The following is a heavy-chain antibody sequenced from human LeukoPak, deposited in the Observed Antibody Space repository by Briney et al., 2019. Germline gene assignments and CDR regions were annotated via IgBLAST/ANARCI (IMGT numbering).Heavy chain of an antibody. D-gene: IGHD1-26*01. V-gene: IGHV1-69*13. CDR1: GGTFRSYA. Sequence: SVKVSCKASGGTFRSYAISWVRQAPGQGLEWMGGINPIFGTANYAQEFQGRVTITADESTSTAYMELSSLRSEDTAVYYCATWEWELLRNWFDPWGQGTLVTVSS. J-gene: IGHJ5*02. CDR2: INPIFGTA. CDR3: ATWEWELLRNWFDP.